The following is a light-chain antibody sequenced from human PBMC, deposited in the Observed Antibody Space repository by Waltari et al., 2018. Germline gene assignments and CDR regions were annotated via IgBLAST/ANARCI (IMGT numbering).Light chain of an antibody. CDR2: AAS. CDR1: QSVSNH. Sequence: EKVMTQSPATLSVSPGERATLSCRASQSVSNHLAWYQQRPGQAPRLLIYAASSRAAGVPARFSGSGSGTEFTLTIDSLQSEDFAVYFCQQYNSWPFTFGGGTKVEIK. CDR3: QQYNSWPFT. V-gene: IGKV3-15*01. J-gene: IGKJ4*01.